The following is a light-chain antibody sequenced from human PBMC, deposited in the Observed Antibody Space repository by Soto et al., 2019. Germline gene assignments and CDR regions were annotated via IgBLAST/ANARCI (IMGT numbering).Light chain of an antibody. J-gene: IGKJ2*01. CDR2: GAS. V-gene: IGKV3-20*01. CDR1: PRVSRSE. CDR3: QQYGGSPLYT. Sequence: EIVLTQSPGTLSLSPGDRATLSCRASPRVSRSELAWYQQKPGQAPRLLIYGASTRATGIPDRFSGSGSGIDFTLTISRLEPEDFAVYYCQQYGGSPLYTFGQGTKLEIK.